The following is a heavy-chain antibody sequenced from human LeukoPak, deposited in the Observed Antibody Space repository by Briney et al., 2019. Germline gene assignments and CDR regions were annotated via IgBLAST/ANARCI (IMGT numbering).Heavy chain of an antibody. Sequence: GGSLRLSCAASGFTFSSYSMNWVRQAPGKGLEWVSSISSSSSYIYYADSVKGRFTISRDNAKNSLYLQMNRLRAEDTAVYYCARDRIAVAGIPSFDYWGQGTLVTVSS. J-gene: IGHJ4*02. CDR2: ISSSSSYI. V-gene: IGHV3-21*01. CDR1: GFTFSSYS. D-gene: IGHD6-19*01. CDR3: ARDRIAVAGIPSFDY.